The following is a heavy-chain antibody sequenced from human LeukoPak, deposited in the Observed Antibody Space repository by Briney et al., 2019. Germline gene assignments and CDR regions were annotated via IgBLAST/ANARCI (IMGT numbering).Heavy chain of an antibody. D-gene: IGHD3-16*02. CDR2: IYYSGST. J-gene: IGHJ4*02. CDR3: ARDALDYDYVWGSYRRDFDY. V-gene: IGHV4-30-4*01. Sequence: PSETLSLTCTVSGGSISSGDYYWSWIRQPPGKGLEWIGYIYYSGSTYYNPSLKSRVTISVDTSKNQFSLKLSSVTAADTAVYYCARDALDYDYVWGSYRRDFDYWGQGTLVTVSS. CDR1: GGSISSGDYY.